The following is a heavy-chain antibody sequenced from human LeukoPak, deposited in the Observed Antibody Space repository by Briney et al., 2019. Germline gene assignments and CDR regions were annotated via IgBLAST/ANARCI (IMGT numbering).Heavy chain of an antibody. V-gene: IGHV4-61*02. Sequence: KASQTLSLTCTVSGDSITSGSYYWSWIRQPAGKGLDWIGRIFISGGTNYNPSLSSRVTMSLDTSKNQFSLKLYSVTAADTAVYYCARGNSGYAKALYWFDPWGQGTLVTVSS. D-gene: IGHD5-12*01. CDR1: GDSITSGSYY. CDR3: ARGNSGYAKALYWFDP. J-gene: IGHJ5*02. CDR2: IFISGGT.